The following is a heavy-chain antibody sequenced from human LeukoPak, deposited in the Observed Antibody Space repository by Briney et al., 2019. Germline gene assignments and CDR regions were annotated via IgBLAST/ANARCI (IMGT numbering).Heavy chain of an antibody. J-gene: IGHJ4*02. Sequence: PGGSLRLSCAASGFTFSSYSMNWVRQAPGKGLEWVSSISSSSSYIYYADSVKGRFTISRDSAKNSLYLQMNSLRAEDTAVYYCARDSGGYCSSTSCYPSFYFDYWGQGTLVTVSS. CDR1: GFTFSSYS. CDR3: ARDSGGYCSSTSCYPSFYFDY. D-gene: IGHD2-2*03. CDR2: ISSSSSYI. V-gene: IGHV3-21*01.